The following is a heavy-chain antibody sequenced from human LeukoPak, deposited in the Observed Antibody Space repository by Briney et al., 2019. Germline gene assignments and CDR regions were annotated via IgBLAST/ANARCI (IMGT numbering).Heavy chain of an antibody. J-gene: IGHJ4*02. Sequence: PGGSLRLSCTVSGFTFSSYWVHWVRQAPGMGLVWVSRINTDGSTTSYADSVKGRFTISRDNAKNTLYLQVNSLRAEDTAVYYCARGGLEPVDYWGQGTLVTVSS. CDR2: INTDGSTT. V-gene: IGHV3-74*01. D-gene: IGHD5-24*01. CDR3: ARGGLEPVDY. CDR1: GFTFSSYW.